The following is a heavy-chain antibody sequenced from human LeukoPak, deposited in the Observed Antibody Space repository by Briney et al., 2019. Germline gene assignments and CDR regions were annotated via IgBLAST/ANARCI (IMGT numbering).Heavy chain of an antibody. V-gene: IGHV1-69*02. J-gene: IGHJ4*02. D-gene: IGHD4-11*01. Sequence: ASVKVSCKASGGTFSSYTISLVRQAPGQGLEWMGRIIPILGIANYAQKLQGRVTITADKSTSTAYMKLSSLRSEDTAVYYCALQTANFDYWGQGTLVTVSS. CDR2: IIPILGIA. CDR3: ALQTANFDY. CDR1: GGTFSSYT.